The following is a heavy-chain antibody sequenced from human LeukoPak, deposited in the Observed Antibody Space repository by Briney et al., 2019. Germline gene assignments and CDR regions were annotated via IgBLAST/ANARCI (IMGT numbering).Heavy chain of an antibody. D-gene: IGHD1-14*01. CDR2: IYYSGST. CDR3: ARQGISVDV. CDR1: GGSISSYY. V-gene: IGHV4-59*08. J-gene: IGHJ6*02. Sequence: PSETLSLTCTVSGGSISSYYGSWIRQPPGKGLQWIGYIYYSGSTNYNPSLKSRVTISVDTSKNQFSLKLSSVTAADTAVSYCARQGISVDVWGQGTTVTVSS.